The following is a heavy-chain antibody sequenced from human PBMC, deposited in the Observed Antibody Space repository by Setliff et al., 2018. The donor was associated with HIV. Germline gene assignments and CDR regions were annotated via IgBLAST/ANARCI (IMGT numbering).Heavy chain of an antibody. CDR3: ARETMYDSRGYLSHYFDY. D-gene: IGHD3-22*01. J-gene: IGHJ4*02. V-gene: IGHV3-30-3*01. CDR2: ISYDGSNK. CDR1: GFTFSNYA. Sequence: PGGSLRLSCAASGFTFSNYATHWVRQAPGKGLEWVAVISYDGSNKYYADSVKGRFTISRDNSKNTLYLQMNSLRVEDTAVYYCARETMYDSRGYLSHYFDYWGQGTPVTVSS.